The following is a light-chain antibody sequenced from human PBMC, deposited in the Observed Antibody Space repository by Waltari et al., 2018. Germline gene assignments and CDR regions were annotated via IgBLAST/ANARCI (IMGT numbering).Light chain of an antibody. CDR1: QSVSRT. CDR3: QHYVRLPAT. J-gene: IGKJ1*01. CDR2: GAS. V-gene: IGKV3-20*01. Sequence: EIVLTHSPGTLSLSPGDRATLSCRASQSVSRTLAWYQQKPVQAPKLLIYGASIRATGIPVRFTGSGSGTDFSLTISSLEPEDFAIYFCQHYVRLPATFGQGTKVEIK.